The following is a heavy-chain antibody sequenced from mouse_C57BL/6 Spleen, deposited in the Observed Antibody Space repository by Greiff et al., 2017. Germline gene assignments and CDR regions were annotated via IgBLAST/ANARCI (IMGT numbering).Heavy chain of an antibody. CDR2: ISDGGSYT. J-gene: IGHJ2*01. D-gene: IGHD3-2*02. CDR3: ARQLRLNYFDY. V-gene: IGHV5-4*03. CDR1: GFTFSSYA. Sequence: EVKLMESGGGLVKPGGSLKLSCAASGFTFSSYAMSWVRQTPEKRLEWVATISDGGSYTYYPDNVKGRFTISRDNAKNNRYLQMSHLKSEDTAMYYCARQLRLNYFDYWGQGTTLTVSS.